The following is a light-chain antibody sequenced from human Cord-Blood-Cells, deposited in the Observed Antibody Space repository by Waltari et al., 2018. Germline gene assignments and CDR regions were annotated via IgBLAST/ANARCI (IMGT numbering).Light chain of an antibody. CDR2: EGS. CDR3: CSYAGSSTYV. J-gene: IGLJ1*01. Sequence: QSALTQPASVSGSPGQSITISCTGTSSDVGSYNLVSWYQQHPGKAPKLMIYEGSKRPAGFFNRFSGSKSGNTASLTISGLQAEDEADYYCCSYAGSSTYVFGTGTNVTVL. V-gene: IGLV2-23*01. CDR1: SSDVGSYNL.